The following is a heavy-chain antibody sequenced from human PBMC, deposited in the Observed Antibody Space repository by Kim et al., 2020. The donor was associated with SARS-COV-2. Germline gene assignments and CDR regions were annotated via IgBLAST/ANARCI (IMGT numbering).Heavy chain of an antibody. CDR1: GGSFSGYY. D-gene: IGHD6-13*01. CDR2: INHSGST. CDR3: ARGRGGQQLVYYYGMDV. J-gene: IGHJ6*02. Sequence: SETLSLTCAVYGGSFSGYYWSWIRQPPGKGLEWIGEINHSGSTNYNPSLKSRVTISVDTSKNQFSLKLSSVTAADTAVYYCARGRGGQQLVYYYGMDVWGQGTTVTVSS. V-gene: IGHV4-34*01.